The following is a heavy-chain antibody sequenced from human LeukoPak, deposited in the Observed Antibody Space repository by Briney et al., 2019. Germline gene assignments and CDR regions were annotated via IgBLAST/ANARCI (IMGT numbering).Heavy chain of an antibody. V-gene: IGHV4-4*07. D-gene: IGHD3-10*01. CDR2: IYPSGNT. Sequence: SETLSLTCSVSGGSFSNYFWSWVRQPAGKGLEWIGRIYPSGNTNYNPSLKSRVTLSVDTSKTHFYLSLSSVTAADTAVYYCAREDSGSYYNYYYFYMDVWGKGTTVTISS. CDR1: GGSFSNYF. CDR3: AREDSGSYYNYYYFYMDV. J-gene: IGHJ6*03.